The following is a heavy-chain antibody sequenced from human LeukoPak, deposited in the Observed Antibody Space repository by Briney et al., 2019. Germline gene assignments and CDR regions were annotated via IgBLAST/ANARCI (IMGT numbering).Heavy chain of an antibody. CDR1: GFTFSDCY. V-gene: IGHV4-34*01. CDR2: INHSGST. Sequence: GSLRLSCAASGFTFSDCYMSWIRQPPGKGLEWIGEINHSGSTNYNPSLKSRVTISVDTSKNQFSLKLSSVTAADTAVYYCARYSDNWYVDYWGQGTLVTVSS. D-gene: IGHD1-1*01. CDR3: ARYSDNWYVDY. J-gene: IGHJ4*02.